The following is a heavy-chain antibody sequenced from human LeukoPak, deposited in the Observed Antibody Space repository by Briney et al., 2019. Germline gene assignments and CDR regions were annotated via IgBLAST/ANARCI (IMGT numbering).Heavy chain of an antibody. CDR1: GYSLSDLS. CDR2: MNPNSGNT. CDR3: ARMDYDSSGYTY. V-gene: IGHV1-8*01. Sequence: ASVKVSCKVSGYSLSDLSIHWVRHVPGQGLEWMGWMNPNSGNTGYAQKFQGRVTMTRNTSISTAYMELSSLRSEDTAVYYCARMDYDSSGYTYWGQGTLVTVSS. J-gene: IGHJ4*02. D-gene: IGHD3-22*01.